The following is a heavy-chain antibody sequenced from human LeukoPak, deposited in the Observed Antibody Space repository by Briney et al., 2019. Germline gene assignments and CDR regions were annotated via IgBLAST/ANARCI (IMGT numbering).Heavy chain of an antibody. V-gene: IGHV4-59*01. J-gene: IGHJ4*02. Sequence: ASETLSLTCTVSGGSISSYYWSWIRQPPGKGLEWIGYIYYSGSTNYNPSLKSRVTISVDTSKNQFSLKLSSVTAADTAVYYCARRTTYYYDSSGYSPFDYRGQGTLVTVSS. CDR3: ARRTTYYYDSSGYSPFDY. CDR1: GGSISSYY. CDR2: IYYSGST. D-gene: IGHD3-22*01.